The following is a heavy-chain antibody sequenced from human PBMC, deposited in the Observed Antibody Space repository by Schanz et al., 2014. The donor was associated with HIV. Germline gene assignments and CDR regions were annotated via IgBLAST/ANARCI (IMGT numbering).Heavy chain of an antibody. CDR1: GFNFNSYG. Sequence: VQLVESGGGVVQPGRSLRLSCAASGFNFNSYGMHWVRQAPGKALEWVAVISHDGTNKFYAGSVKDRFTISRDNAKNTLYVQIRSLRNEDTAVYYCVKGERIGYRIEVTGPTFDYWGQGTLVTVSS. D-gene: IGHD3-22*01. J-gene: IGHJ4*02. V-gene: IGHV3-30*18. CDR2: ISHDGTNK. CDR3: VKGERIGYRIEVTGPTFDY.